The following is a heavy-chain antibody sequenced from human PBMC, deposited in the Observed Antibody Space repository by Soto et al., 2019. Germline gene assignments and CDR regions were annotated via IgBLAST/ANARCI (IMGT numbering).Heavy chain of an antibody. J-gene: IGHJ4*02. V-gene: IGHV3-23*01. D-gene: IGHD3-10*01. CDR2: TSGSGGST. CDR1: GFTFSSYA. Sequence: PGGSLRLSCAASGFTFSSYAMSWVRQAPGKGLEWVSATSGSGGSTYYADSVKGRFTISRDNSKNTLYLQMNSLRAEDTAVYYCAKDVAMARGEQLFDYWGQGTLVTVSS. CDR3: AKDVAMARGEQLFDY.